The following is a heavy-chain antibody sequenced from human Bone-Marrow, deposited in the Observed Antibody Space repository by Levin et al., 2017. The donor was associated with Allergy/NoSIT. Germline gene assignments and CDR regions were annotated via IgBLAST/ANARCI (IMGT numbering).Heavy chain of an antibody. J-gene: IGHJ4*02. CDR1: DGSIGSYSYY. CDR2: IYYSGDR. CDR3: ARGYGDFDS. Sequence: GSLRLSCTVSDGSIGSYSYYWGWIRQPPGKGLEWIGTIYYSGDRYYNPSLKSRVAMSIDTSKRQFSLKMTSVNAADTAVYYCARGYGDFDSWGQGILVTVSS. V-gene: IGHV4-39*01. D-gene: IGHD4/OR15-4a*01.